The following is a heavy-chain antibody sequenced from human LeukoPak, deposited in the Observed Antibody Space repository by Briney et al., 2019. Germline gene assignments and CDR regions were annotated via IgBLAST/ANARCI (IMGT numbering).Heavy chain of an antibody. CDR1: GSTFSSYW. CDR3: ARIGLAYCGGDCYSAPFDY. J-gene: IGHJ4*02. Sequence: PGGSLRLSCAASGSTFSSYWMSWVRQAPGKGLEWVANIKQDGSEKYYVDSVKGRFTISRDNAKNSLYLQMNSLRAEDTAVYYCARIGLAYCGGDCYSAPFDYWGQGTLVTVSS. D-gene: IGHD2-21*02. CDR2: IKQDGSEK. V-gene: IGHV3-7*05.